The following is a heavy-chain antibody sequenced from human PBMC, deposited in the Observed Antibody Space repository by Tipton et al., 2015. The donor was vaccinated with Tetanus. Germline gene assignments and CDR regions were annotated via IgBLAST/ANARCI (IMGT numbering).Heavy chain of an antibody. D-gene: IGHD3-22*01. CDR1: GFTFSDYG. Sequence: SLRLSCAASGFTFSDYGMNWVRQAPGKGLEWVSYIHPRGTSTYYADSVKGRFTISRDNAKNSLYLQMNSLTDADMAVYYCVRDDDDASSDYRHSDFWGRGTVVTVSS. J-gene: IGHJ4*02. CDR2: IHPRGTST. V-gene: IGHV3-48*02. CDR3: VRDDDDASSDYRHSDF.